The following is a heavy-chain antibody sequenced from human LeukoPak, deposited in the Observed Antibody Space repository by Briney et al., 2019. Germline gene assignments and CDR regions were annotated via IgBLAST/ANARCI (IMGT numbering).Heavy chain of an antibody. J-gene: IGHJ6*04. D-gene: IGHD3-22*01. CDR1: GFTFDDYA. CDR2: ISWNSGSI. Sequence: GRSLRLSCAASGFTFDDYAMHWVRQAPGKGLEWVSGISWNSGSIGYADSVKGRFTISRDNAKNSPYLQMNSLRAEDTALYYCAKDSDYYDSSGKLDVWGKGTTVTVSS. CDR3: AKDSDYYDSSGKLDV. V-gene: IGHV3-9*01.